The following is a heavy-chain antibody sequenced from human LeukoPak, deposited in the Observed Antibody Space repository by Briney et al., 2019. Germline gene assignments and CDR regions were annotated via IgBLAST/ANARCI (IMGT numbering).Heavy chain of an antibody. D-gene: IGHD6-6*01. Sequence: GGSLRLSCAASGFTFSSYTMKGVRQAPGKGLEWVSYISSSSNTIYYADSEKGRFTISRDNAKNSLYLQMNSLRADDTAVYYCARASGSSSGGWVYYYYMDVWGKGTTVTVSS. CDR3: ARASGSSSGGWVYYYYMDV. CDR2: ISSSSNTI. J-gene: IGHJ6*03. V-gene: IGHV3-48*01. CDR1: GFTFSSYT.